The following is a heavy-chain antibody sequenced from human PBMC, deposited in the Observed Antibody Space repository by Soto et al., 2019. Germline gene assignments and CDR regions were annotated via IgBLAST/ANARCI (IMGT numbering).Heavy chain of an antibody. CDR1: GFTVSSNY. J-gene: IGHJ3*02. D-gene: IGHD2-15*01. Sequence: EVQLVESGGGLVQPGGSLRLSCAASGFTVSSNYMSWVRQAPGKGLERVSVIYSGGSTYYADSVKGRFTISRDNSKNTLYLQMNSLRAEDTAVYYCARGGVCSGGSCFTSGKADAFDIWGQGTMVTVSS. V-gene: IGHV3-66*01. CDR3: ARGGVCSGGSCFTSGKADAFDI. CDR2: IYSGGST.